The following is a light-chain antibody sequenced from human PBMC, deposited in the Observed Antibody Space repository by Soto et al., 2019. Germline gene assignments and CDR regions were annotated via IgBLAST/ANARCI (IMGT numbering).Light chain of an antibody. V-gene: IGKV1-33*01. Sequence: DIQMTQSPSSLSASVGDRVTITCQASQDIDNYLNWYQQKPGQDPKLLIYDASNLETGVPSRFSGRGSGTDFTFTSSSLQPEDVATYYCQLYGKLPPYTFRQGTKLELK. J-gene: IGKJ2*01. CDR2: DAS. CDR1: QDIDNY. CDR3: QLYGKLPPYT.